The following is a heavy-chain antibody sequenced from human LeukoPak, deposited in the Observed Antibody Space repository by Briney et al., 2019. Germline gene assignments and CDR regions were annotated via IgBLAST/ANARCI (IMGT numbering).Heavy chain of an antibody. CDR3: TTIRDGSGDY. D-gene: IGHD3-10*01. Sequence: GGSVRLSCAASAFTSSNAWVSWVRQAPGKGREWVGRIKSKTDGGTTDYAAPVKGRFTISRDDSKNTLYLQMNSLKTEDTAVYYCTTIRDGSGDYWGQGTLVTVSS. V-gene: IGHV3-15*01. J-gene: IGHJ4*02. CDR2: IKSKTDGGTT. CDR1: AFTSSNAW.